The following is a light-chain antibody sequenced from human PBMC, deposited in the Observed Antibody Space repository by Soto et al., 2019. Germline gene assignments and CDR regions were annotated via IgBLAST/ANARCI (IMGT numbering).Light chain of an antibody. CDR1: SSDGGRYNY. V-gene: IGLV2-14*03. CDR3: ASYAGSIHYV. CDR2: VVD. J-gene: IGLJ1*01. Sequence: QSVLTQPASVSGAPGQSITISCTGTSSDGGRYNYVSWYQQHPGKAPKLIIYVVDNRPSGVSNRFSGSKSGNTASLTISGLQAEDESDYYCASYAGSIHYVFGTGTKVTVL.